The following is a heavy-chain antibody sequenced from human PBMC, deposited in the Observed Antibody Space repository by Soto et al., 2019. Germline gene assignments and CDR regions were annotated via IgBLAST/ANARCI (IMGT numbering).Heavy chain of an antibody. D-gene: IGHD4-17*01. V-gene: IGHV3-9*01. J-gene: IGHJ4*01. CDR2: ISWNSGSI. Sequence: GGSLRLSCAASGFTFDDFAMHWVRQVPGKGLEWVSGISWNSGSIDYADSVKGRFTISRDNAKNSLHLQMNSLKVEDTALYYCVKDFTVTSTRGYFDSWGHGTLVTVSS. CDR1: GFTFDDFA. CDR3: VKDFTVTSTRGYFDS.